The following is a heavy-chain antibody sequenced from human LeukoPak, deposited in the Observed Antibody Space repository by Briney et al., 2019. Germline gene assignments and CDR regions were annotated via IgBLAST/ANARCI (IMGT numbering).Heavy chain of an antibody. CDR3: ARDTTKFDY. V-gene: IGHV4-38-2*02. J-gene: IGHJ4*02. CDR1: GYTISNCYY. CDR2: IYHSGST. D-gene: IGHD1-26*01. Sequence: SETLSLTCAVSGYTISNCYYWGWIRQPPGKGLEWIGSIYHSGSTYYNPSLKSRVTISVDTSKNQFSLKLSSVTAADTAVYYCARDTTKFDYWGQGTLVTVSS.